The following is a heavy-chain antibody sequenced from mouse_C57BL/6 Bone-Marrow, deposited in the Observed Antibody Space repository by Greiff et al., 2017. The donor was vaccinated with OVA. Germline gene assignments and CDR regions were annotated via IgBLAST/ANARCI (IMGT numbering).Heavy chain of an antibody. CDR3: ARPIYYGNYDYAMDY. CDR1: GYAFTNYL. J-gene: IGHJ4*01. Sequence: VQLQQSGAELVGPGTSVKVSCKASGYAFTNYLIEWVKQRPGQGLEWIGVINPGSGGTNYNEKFKGKATLTADQSSSTAYMQLSSLTSEDSAVYFCARPIYYGNYDYAMDYWGQGTSVTVSS. CDR2: INPGSGGT. D-gene: IGHD2-1*01. V-gene: IGHV1-54*01.